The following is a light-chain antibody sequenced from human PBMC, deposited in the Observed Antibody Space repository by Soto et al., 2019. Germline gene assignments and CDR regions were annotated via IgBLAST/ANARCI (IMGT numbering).Light chain of an antibody. Sequence: TGTSSDVGGYDYVSWYQQLPGKAPKLLIYDVNNRPSGVSHRFSGSKSGNTASLTISGLQAEDEADYYCSSYTGSSTFVFGTGTKVTVL. CDR3: SSYTGSSTFV. V-gene: IGLV2-14*04. J-gene: IGLJ1*01. CDR1: SSDVGGYDY. CDR2: DVN.